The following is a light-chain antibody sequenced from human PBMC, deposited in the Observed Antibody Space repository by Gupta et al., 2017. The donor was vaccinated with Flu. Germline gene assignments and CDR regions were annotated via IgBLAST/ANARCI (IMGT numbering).Light chain of an antibody. CDR3: GSWDARLTAKV. Sequence: RVTISCSGSSSNVGNNYVSWYQLLPETAPQLLIYDNTKRPSGIPDRFSGSKSGTSATLDITGLQAGDEAVYYCGSWDARLTAKVFGGGTKLTVL. CDR2: DNT. V-gene: IGLV1-51*01. CDR1: SSNVGNNY. J-gene: IGLJ3*02.